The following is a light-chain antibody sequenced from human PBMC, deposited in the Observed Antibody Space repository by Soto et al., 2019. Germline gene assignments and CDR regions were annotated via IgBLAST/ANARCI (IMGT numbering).Light chain of an antibody. Sequence: DIQMTQSPSTLSASVGDRVTITCRASQSISSWLAWYQQKPGKAPKLLIYDASSLESGFPSRFSGSGSGTEFTLTISSLQTDDFATYYCQQYNSYSPLTFGQGTKVEIK. CDR1: QSISSW. J-gene: IGKJ1*01. V-gene: IGKV1-5*01. CDR2: DAS. CDR3: QQYNSYSPLT.